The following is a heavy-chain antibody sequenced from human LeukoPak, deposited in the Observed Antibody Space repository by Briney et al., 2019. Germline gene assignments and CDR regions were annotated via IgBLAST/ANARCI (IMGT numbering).Heavy chain of an antibody. CDR2: IIPIFGTA. J-gene: IGHJ4*02. Sequence: GASVKVSCKASGGTFSSYAISWVRQAPGQGLEWMGGIIPIFGTANYAQKFQGRVTITADESTSTAYMELSSLRSEDTAVYYCARSFWGIAAAPDYWGQGTLVTVSS. CDR3: ARSFWGIAAAPDY. CDR1: GGTFSSYA. D-gene: IGHD6-13*01. V-gene: IGHV1-69*13.